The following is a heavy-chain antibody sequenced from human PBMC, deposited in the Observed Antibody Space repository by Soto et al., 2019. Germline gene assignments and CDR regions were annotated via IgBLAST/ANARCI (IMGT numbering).Heavy chain of an antibody. CDR2: IYATGTT. CDR3: VRDGTKTLRDWFDP. D-gene: IGHD1-1*01. Sequence: PSETLSLTCTVSGASISGFYWSWIRKSAGKGLEWIGRIYATGTTDYNPSLKSRVMMSVDTSKKQFSLKLRSVTAADTAVYYCVRDGTKTLRDWFDPWGQGVSVTVSS. J-gene: IGHJ5*02. V-gene: IGHV4-4*07. CDR1: GASISGFY.